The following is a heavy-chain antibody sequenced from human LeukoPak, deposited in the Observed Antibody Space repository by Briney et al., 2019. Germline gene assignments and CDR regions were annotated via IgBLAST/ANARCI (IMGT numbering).Heavy chain of an antibody. CDR2: ISGSGGST. CDR3: AKDLVRGYSYGNFDY. Sequence: GGSLRLSCAASGFTFRSFGMSWVRQAPGKGLEWVSTISGSGGSTYYADSVKGRFTISRDNSKNTLYLQMNSLRAEDTAVYYCAKDLVRGYSYGNFDYWGQGTLVTVSS. V-gene: IGHV3-23*01. D-gene: IGHD5-18*01. J-gene: IGHJ4*02. CDR1: GFTFRSFG.